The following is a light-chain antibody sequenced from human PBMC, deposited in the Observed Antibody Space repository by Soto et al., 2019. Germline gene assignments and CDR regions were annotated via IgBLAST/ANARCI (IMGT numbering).Light chain of an antibody. Sequence: DIQMTQSPSSLSASVGDTVTITCRASQDIINHLAWYQQRPGKVPNLLIYRASTLHSGVPSRFRGSGSGTHSTLRSGSLLPEDVATYYCQNYRLALGTFDHGTRLEIK. CDR3: QNYRLALGT. CDR1: QDIINH. J-gene: IGKJ5*01. V-gene: IGKV1-27*01. CDR2: RAS.